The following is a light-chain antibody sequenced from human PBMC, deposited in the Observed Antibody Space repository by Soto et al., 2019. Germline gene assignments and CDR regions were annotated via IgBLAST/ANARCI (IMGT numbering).Light chain of an antibody. V-gene: IGKV1-5*01. Sequence: DIQMTQSPSTLSASVGDRVTITCRASQSISSWLAWYQQKPRKAPNLLIYDASSLESGVPSRFSGTGSGTEFTLTISSLQPDDFATYYCQQYNSYSPTFGQGTKLEIK. CDR2: DAS. J-gene: IGKJ2*01. CDR1: QSISSW. CDR3: QQYNSYSPT.